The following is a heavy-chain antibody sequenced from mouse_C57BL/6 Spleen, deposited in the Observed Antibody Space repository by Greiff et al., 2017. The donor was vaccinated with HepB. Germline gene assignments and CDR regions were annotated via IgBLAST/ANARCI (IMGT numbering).Heavy chain of an antibody. Sequence: VQLQQSGPELVKPGASVKISCKASGYSFTGYYMNWVKQSPEKSLEWIGEINPSTGGTTYNQKFKAKATLTVDKSSSTAYMQLKSLTSEDSAVYYCARRIYYYGSSPSCFAYWGQGTLVTVSA. D-gene: IGHD1-1*01. J-gene: IGHJ3*01. V-gene: IGHV1-42*01. CDR1: GYSFTGYY. CDR3: ARRIYYYGSSPSCFAY. CDR2: INPSTGGT.